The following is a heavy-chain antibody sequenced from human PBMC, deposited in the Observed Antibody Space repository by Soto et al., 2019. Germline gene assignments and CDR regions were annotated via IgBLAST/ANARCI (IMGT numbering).Heavy chain of an antibody. V-gene: IGHV4-39*07. CDR3: ARRVEMATITFGY. D-gene: IGHD5-12*01. Sequence: SETLSLTCTVSGGSISSSSYYWGWIRQPPGKGLEWIGSIYYSGSTYYNPSLKSRVTISVDTSKNQFSLKLSSVTAADTAVYYCARRVEMATITFGYWGQGTLVTVS. J-gene: IGHJ4*02. CDR1: GGSISSSSYY. CDR2: IYYSGST.